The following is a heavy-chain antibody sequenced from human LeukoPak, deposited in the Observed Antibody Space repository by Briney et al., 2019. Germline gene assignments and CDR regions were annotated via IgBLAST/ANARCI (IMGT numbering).Heavy chain of an antibody. J-gene: IGHJ4*02. D-gene: IGHD1-26*01. Sequence: PGGSLRLSCAASGFIFSDYGMHWVRQAPGKGLEWVAVISYDGSNKYYADSVKGRFTISRDNSKNTLYLQMNILRAEDTAVYYCSKDSSYGLSGTYFYYWGQGTLVTVSS. V-gene: IGHV3-30*18. CDR2: ISYDGSNK. CDR1: GFIFSDYG. CDR3: SKDSSYGLSGTYFYY.